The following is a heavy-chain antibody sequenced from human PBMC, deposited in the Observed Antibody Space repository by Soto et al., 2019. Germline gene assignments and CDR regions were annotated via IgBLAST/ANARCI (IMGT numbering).Heavy chain of an antibody. CDR3: ARAGSAYSYCFEAFEM. V-gene: IGHV4-39*01. J-gene: IGHJ3*02. Sequence: QVQLQESGPGLVKPSEALSLICAVSGGSITSGTHYWGWIRQPPGKGLEWIGSIYYSGTTHYNPSLKSRVPISVDTSKNQFSLNVSAVIAADTAWYYCARAGSAYSYCFEAFEMAGQGTLVSVSS. CDR2: IYYSGTT. D-gene: IGHD5-18*01. CDR1: GGSITSGTHY.